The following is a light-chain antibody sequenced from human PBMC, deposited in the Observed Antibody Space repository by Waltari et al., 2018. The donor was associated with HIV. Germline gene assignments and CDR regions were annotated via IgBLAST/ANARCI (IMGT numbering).Light chain of an antibody. CDR1: NSADGSYNL. J-gene: IGLJ2*01. CDR2: EVS. V-gene: IGLV2-23*02. CDR3: CSYAGSSSSVV. Sequence: QSALTQPASVSGSPGQSLTITCTGTNSADGSYNLVSWYKQNSGKAPKLIIYEVSQRPSGVSDRFSGSKSGNTASLTISGLQAADEADYHCCSYAGSSSSVVFGGGTKVTVL.